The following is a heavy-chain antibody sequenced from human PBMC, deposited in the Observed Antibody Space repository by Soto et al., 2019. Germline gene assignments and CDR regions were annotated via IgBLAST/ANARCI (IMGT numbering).Heavy chain of an antibody. V-gene: IGHV5-51*01. CDR1: GYSFTSYW. Sequence: GESLKISCKGSGYSFTSYWIGRVRQMPGKGLEWMGIIYPGDSDTRYSPSFQGQVTLSADKSISTAYLQWSSLKASDTAMYYCARHVDTAMDNWFDPWGQGTLVTVSS. D-gene: IGHD5-18*01. J-gene: IGHJ5*02. CDR2: IYPGDSDT. CDR3: ARHVDTAMDNWFDP.